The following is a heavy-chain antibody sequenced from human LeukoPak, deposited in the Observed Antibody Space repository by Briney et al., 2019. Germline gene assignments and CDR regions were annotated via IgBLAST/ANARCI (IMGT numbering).Heavy chain of an antibody. D-gene: IGHD4-23*01. J-gene: IGHJ6*02. Sequence: GGSLRLSCAASGFTVSNNYMSWVRQAPGKGLKWVSVIYSGGSTYYADSVKGRFTISRDNSRNTLYLQMNSLRAEDTAVYYCARDTPLGYGGNWEGYYYYGMDVWGQGTTVTVSS. CDR3: ARDTPLGYGGNWEGYYYYGMDV. V-gene: IGHV3-53*05. CDR2: IYSGGST. CDR1: GFTVSNNY.